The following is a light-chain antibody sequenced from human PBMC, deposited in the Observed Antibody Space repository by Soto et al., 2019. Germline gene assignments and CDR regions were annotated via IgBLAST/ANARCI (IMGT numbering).Light chain of an antibody. CDR3: SSYTFSNTWV. Sequence: QSALTQPASVSESLGQSITISCSGTNSDIGGHNFVSWHQQLPGKTPKVLIYGVSNRPSGISNRFSGSKSGNTASLTISGLQADDEADYYCSSYTFSNTWVFGGGTKLTVL. J-gene: IGLJ3*02. CDR2: GVS. V-gene: IGLV2-14*01. CDR1: NSDIGGHNF.